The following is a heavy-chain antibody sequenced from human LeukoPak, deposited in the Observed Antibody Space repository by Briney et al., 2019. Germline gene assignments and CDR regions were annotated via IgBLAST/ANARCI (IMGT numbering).Heavy chain of an antibody. V-gene: IGHV1-8*01. CDR2: MNPNSGNT. CDR3: ARGRRYYGSGSYWYFDY. CDR1: GYTFTSYD. Sequence: GASVKVSCKASGYTFTSYDINWVRQATGQGLEWMGWMNPNSGNTGYAQKFQGRVTMTRNTFISTAYMELSSLRSEDTAVYYCARGRRYYGSGSYWYFDYWGQGTLVTVSS. J-gene: IGHJ4*02. D-gene: IGHD3-10*01.